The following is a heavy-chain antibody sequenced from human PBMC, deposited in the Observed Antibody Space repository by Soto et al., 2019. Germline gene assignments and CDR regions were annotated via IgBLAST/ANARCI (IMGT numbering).Heavy chain of an antibody. J-gene: IGHJ4*02. V-gene: IGHV3-30*18. Sequence: PGGPQRLSYAASGFTFRHYAMHWVRQAPGKGLEWVALMSYDGSNEYYADSVKGRFTISRDNSKNTLYLQMNSLRAEDTAVYYCAKDGSHNFDYWGQGTMVTVSS. D-gene: IGHD1-26*01. CDR3: AKDGSHNFDY. CDR2: MSYDGSNE. CDR1: GFTFRHYA.